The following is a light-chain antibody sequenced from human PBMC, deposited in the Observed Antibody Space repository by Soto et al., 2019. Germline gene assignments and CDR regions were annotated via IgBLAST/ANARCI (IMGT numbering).Light chain of an antibody. CDR1: QSLLHRNGYNY. V-gene: IGKV2-28*01. Sequence: DIVMTQSPLSLPVTPGEPASISCRSSQSLLHRNGYNYLDWYLQKPGQSPQLLIYLGSNRASGVPDRFSGSGSGTDFTLKISRVEAEDVGVYYCMQTLQIRTFGQRTKVQI. J-gene: IGKJ1*01. CDR3: MQTLQIRT. CDR2: LGS.